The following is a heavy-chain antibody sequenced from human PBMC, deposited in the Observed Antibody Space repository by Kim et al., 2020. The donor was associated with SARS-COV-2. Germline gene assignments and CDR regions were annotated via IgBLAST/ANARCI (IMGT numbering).Heavy chain of an antibody. Sequence: GGSLRLSCAASGFTFSSYGMHWVCQAPGKGLEWVAVIWYDGSNKYYADSVKGRFTISRDNSKNTLYLQMNSLRAEDTAVYYCAADTTTGPTGYWGQGTLVTVSS. V-gene: IGHV3-33*01. J-gene: IGHJ4*02. CDR2: IWYDGSNK. CDR1: GFTFSSYG. CDR3: AADTTTGPTGY. D-gene: IGHD4-17*01.